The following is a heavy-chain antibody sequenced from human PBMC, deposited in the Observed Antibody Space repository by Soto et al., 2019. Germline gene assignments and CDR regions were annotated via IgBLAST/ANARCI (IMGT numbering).Heavy chain of an antibody. J-gene: IGHJ5*02. V-gene: IGHV4-59*01. CDR2: IYYSGST. CDR3: ARVLNCSGGSCYPWNWFDP. CDR1: GGSISSYY. D-gene: IGHD2-15*01. Sequence: SETLSLTCTVSGGSISSYYWSWIRQPPGKGLEWIGYIYYSGSTNYNPSLKSRVTISVDTSKNQFSLKLSSVTAADTAVYYCARVLNCSGGSCYPWNWFDPWGQGTLVTVSS.